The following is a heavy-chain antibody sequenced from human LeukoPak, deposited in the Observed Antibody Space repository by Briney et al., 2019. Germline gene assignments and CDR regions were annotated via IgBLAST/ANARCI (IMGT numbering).Heavy chain of an antibody. D-gene: IGHD4-23*01. J-gene: IGHJ4*02. CDR1: GFTFSSYA. V-gene: IGHV3-30*04. Sequence: PGGSLRLSCAASGFTFSSYAMHWVRQAPGKGLEWVAVISYDGNNKYYADSVKGRFTISRDKSKNTLYLQMNSLRADDTAVYYCAKDLLRWSFDYWGQGTLVTVSS. CDR3: AKDLLRWSFDY. CDR2: ISYDGNNK.